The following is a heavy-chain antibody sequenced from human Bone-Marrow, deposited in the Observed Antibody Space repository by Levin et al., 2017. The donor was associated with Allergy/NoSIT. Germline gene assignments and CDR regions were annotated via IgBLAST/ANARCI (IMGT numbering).Heavy chain of an antibody. CDR3: ARAQEGPMTTVGYFDY. J-gene: IGHJ4*02. CDR2: INAGNGNT. V-gene: IGHV1-3*01. CDR1: GYTFTSYA. Sequence: ASVKVSCKASGYTFTSYAMHWVRQAPGQRLEWMGWINAGNGNTKYSQKFQGRVTITRDTSASTAYMELSSLRSEDTAVYYCARAQEGPMTTVGYFDYWGQGTLVTVSS. D-gene: IGHD4-23*01.